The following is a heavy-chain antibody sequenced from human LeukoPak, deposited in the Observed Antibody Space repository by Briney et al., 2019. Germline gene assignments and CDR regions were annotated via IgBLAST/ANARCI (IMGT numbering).Heavy chain of an antibody. CDR3: ARTPRLYYYDSSGYQELGYFDY. V-gene: IGHV4-34*01. J-gene: IGHJ4*02. CDR1: GGSFSGYY. D-gene: IGHD3-22*01. Sequence: KPSETLSLTCAVYGGSFSGYYWSWIRQPPGKGLEWIGGFNHSGCTNYNPSLKSRVTISVDTSKNQFSLKLSSVNAADTAVYYCARTPRLYYYDSSGYQELGYFDYWGQGTLVTVSS. CDR2: FNHSGCT.